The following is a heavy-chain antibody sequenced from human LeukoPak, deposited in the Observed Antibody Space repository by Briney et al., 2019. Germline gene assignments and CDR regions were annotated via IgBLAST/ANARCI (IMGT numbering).Heavy chain of an antibody. J-gene: IGHJ4*02. D-gene: IGHD3-10*01. CDR2: ISGSGGST. CDR3: AKAPVRGVIIL. V-gene: IGHV3-23*01. Sequence: GGSLRLSCAASGFTFSSYAMSWVRQAPGKGLEWVSAISGSGGSTYYADSVKGRFTISRDNYKNTLYLQMNSLRAEDTAVYYCAKAPVRGVIILWGQGTLVTVSS. CDR1: GFTFSSYA.